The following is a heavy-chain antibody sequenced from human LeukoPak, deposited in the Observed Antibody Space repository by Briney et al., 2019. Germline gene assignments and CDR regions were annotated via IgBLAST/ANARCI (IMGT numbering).Heavy chain of an antibody. V-gene: IGHV1-3*01. J-gene: IGHJ5*02. CDR2: INAGNGNT. Sequence: ASVKVSCKASGYTFTSYGISWVRQAPGQRLEWMGWINAGNGNTKYSQKFQGRVTITRDTSASTAYMELSSLRSEDTAVYYCARAIRYYDFWSGYYSYVGGSHWFDPWGQGTLVTVSS. D-gene: IGHD3-3*01. CDR3: ARAIRYYDFWSGYYSYVGGSHWFDP. CDR1: GYTFTSYG.